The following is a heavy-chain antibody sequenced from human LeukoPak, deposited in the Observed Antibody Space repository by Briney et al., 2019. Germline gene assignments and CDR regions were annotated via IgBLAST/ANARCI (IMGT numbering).Heavy chain of an antibody. CDR2: ISSSSSYI. CDR3: ARGPATATITVDY. J-gene: IGHJ4*02. V-gene: IGHV3-21*01. Sequence: GGSLRLSCAASGFSFNDYSMNWVRQAPGKGLEWVSSISSSSSYIYYADSVKGRFTISRDNAKNSLYLQMNSLRAEDTAVYYCARGPATATITVDYWGQGTLVTVSS. D-gene: IGHD2-15*01. CDR1: GFSFNDYS.